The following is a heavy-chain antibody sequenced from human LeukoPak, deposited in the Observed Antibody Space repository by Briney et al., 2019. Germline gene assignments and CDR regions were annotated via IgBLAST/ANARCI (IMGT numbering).Heavy chain of an antibody. CDR1: GYTFTSYW. J-gene: IGHJ4*02. CDR3: ARHSHYDFWSGYLDY. Sequence: GESLGISCKGSGYTFTSYWISWVRQMPGKGLEWMGKIDPSDSYTTHNPSFQGHVTISADKSISAAYLQWSSLKASDTAMYYCARHSHYDFWSGYLDYWGQGTLVTVSS. D-gene: IGHD3-3*01. CDR2: IDPSDSYT. V-gene: IGHV5-10-1*01.